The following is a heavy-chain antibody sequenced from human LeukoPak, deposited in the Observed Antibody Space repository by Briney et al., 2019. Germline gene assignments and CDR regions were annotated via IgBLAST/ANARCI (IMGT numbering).Heavy chain of an antibody. J-gene: IGHJ5*02. CDR3: ARAYYGSGSYNWFDP. D-gene: IGHD3-10*01. Sequence: SVKVSCKASGGTFSSYAISWVRQAPGQGLEWMGGIIPIFGTTNYAQKFQGRVTITAGESTSTAYMELSSLRSEDTAVYYCARAYYGSGSYNWFDPWGQGTLVTVSS. CDR1: GGTFSSYA. CDR2: IIPIFGTT. V-gene: IGHV1-69*13.